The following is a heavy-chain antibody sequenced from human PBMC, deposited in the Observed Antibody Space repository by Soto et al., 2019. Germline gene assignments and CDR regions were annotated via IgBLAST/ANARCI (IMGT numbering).Heavy chain of an antibody. CDR1: GGSISSGGYY. J-gene: IGHJ6*02. V-gene: IGHV4-31*03. Sequence: PSETLSLTCTVSGGSISSGGYYWSWIRQHPGKGLEWIGYIYYSGSTYYNPSLKSRVTISVDTSKNQFSLKLSSVTAADTAVYYCARDRFIQGSSWYRGYYYYGMDVWGQGTTVTVSS. D-gene: IGHD6-13*01. CDR2: IYYSGST. CDR3: ARDRFIQGSSWYRGYYYYGMDV.